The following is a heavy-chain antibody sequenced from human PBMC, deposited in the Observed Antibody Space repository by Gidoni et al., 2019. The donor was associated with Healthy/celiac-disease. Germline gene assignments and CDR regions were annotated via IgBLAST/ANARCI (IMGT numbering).Heavy chain of an antibody. CDR1: GFTFSSYS. V-gene: IGHV3-23*01. J-gene: IGHJ4*02. Sequence: EVQLLESGGVLVQPGGSLRLSCAASGFTFSSYSMSWVRQAPGKGLEWVSAMSGSGGSTYYADSVKGRFTISRDNSKNTLYLQMNSLRAEDTAVYYCAKDPSLRQEPFDYWGQGTLVTVSS. CDR2: MSGSGGST. CDR3: AKDPSLRQEPFDY.